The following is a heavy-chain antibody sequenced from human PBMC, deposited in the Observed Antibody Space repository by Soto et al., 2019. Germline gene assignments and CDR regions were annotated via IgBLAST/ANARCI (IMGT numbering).Heavy chain of an antibody. J-gene: IGHJ3*02. D-gene: IGHD3-10*01. Sequence: SLRLSCAASGFTFSSYSMNWVRQAPGKGLEWVSYISSSSSTIYYADSVKGRFTISRDNAKNSLYLQMNSLRDEDTAVYYCARDPVLLWFGEPRADAFDIWGQGTMVTVSS. CDR1: GFTFSSYS. CDR2: ISSSSSTI. V-gene: IGHV3-48*02. CDR3: ARDPVLLWFGEPRADAFDI.